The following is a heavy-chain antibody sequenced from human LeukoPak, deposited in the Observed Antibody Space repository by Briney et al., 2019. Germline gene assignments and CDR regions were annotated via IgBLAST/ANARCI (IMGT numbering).Heavy chain of an antibody. D-gene: IGHD3-22*01. CDR3: ARDRAEWQYYFDTSGDYYVGDSFDI. V-gene: IGHV4-30-2*01. Sequence: SETLSLTCAVSGGSISSGGYSWSWIRQPPGKGLEWIGYIYHSGSIYHNPSLKSRVTISIDTSKSQFSLRLSSVTAADTAVYYCARDRAEWQYYFDTSGDYYVGDSFDIWGQGTMVTVSS. CDR1: GGSISSGGYS. J-gene: IGHJ3*02. CDR2: IYHSGSI.